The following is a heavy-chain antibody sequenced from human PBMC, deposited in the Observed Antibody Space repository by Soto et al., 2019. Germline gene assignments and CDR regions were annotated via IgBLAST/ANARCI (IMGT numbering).Heavy chain of an antibody. J-gene: IGHJ4*02. CDR3: AKALYYDFWSGYPLRYYFDY. Sequence: SETLSLTCTVSGASIGGSMTDHYWGWIRQSPGKGLEWIGYVLYSGHTNYNPSLKSRVTISVDRSMNQFSLRLNSVTAADTAVYYCAKALYYDFWSGYPLRYYFDYWGQGTLVTVSS. V-gene: IGHV4-61*05. CDR1: GASIGGSMTDHY. D-gene: IGHD3-3*01. CDR2: VLYSGHT.